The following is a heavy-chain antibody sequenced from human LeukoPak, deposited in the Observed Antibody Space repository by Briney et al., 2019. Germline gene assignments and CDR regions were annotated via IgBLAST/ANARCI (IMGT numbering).Heavy chain of an antibody. CDR2: IKSKTDGGTT. D-gene: IGHD3-22*01. V-gene: IGHV3-15*01. CDR3: TTTYYYDSSGYYADY. Sequence: GESLRLSCAASGFTFSNAWMSWVRQAPGKGLEWVGRIKSKTDGGTTDYAAPVKGRFTISRDDSKNTLYLQMNSLKTEDTAVYYCTTTYYYDSSGYYADYWGQGTLVTVSS. J-gene: IGHJ4*02. CDR1: GFTFSNAW.